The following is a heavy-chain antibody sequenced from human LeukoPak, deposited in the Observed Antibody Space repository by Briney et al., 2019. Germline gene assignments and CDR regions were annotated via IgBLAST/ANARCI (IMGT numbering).Heavy chain of an antibody. CDR2: IIPIFGTA. Sequence: EASVKVSCKASGGTFSSYAISWVRQAPGQGLEWMGGIIPIFGTANYAQKFQGRVTITADESTSTAYMELSSLRSEDTAVYYCARKTIVVPAAGAFDIWGQGTMVTVSS. J-gene: IGHJ3*02. CDR1: GGTFSSYA. D-gene: IGHD2-2*01. CDR3: ARKTIVVPAAGAFDI. V-gene: IGHV1-69*13.